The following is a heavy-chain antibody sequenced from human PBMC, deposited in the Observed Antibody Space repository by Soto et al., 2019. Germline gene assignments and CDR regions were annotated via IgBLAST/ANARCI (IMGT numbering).Heavy chain of an antibody. J-gene: IGHJ4*02. D-gene: IGHD3-9*01. Sequence: GESLKISCNGSGYSFTSYWIGWVGQMPGKGLEWMGIIYPGDSDTRYSPSFQGQVTISVDKSISTAYLQWSSLKASDTAMYYCARQPDYNILTGYFYYFDYWGQGTLVTVPA. CDR1: GYSFTSYW. CDR2: IYPGDSDT. V-gene: IGHV5-51*01. CDR3: ARQPDYNILTGYFYYFDY.